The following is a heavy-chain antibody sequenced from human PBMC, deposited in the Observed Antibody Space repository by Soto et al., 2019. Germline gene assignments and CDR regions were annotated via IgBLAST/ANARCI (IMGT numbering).Heavy chain of an antibody. V-gene: IGHV3-33*01. J-gene: IGHJ3*02. CDR3: ARGHFSYNAFDI. CDR1: GFTFSNYG. Sequence: QVQLVESGGGVVQPGRSLRLSCAASGFTFSNYGMHWVRQAPGKGLEWVAVIWYGGNNKYYADSVKGQFTISRDNSNNTLDLQMNSLRAEDTAVYYCARGHFSYNAFDIWGQGTLVTVSS. CDR2: IWYGGNNK. D-gene: IGHD5-18*01.